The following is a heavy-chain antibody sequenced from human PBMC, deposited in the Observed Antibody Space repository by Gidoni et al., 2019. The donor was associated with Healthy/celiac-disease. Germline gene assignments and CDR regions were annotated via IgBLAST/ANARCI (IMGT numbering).Heavy chain of an antibody. CDR2: ISWDGGST. V-gene: IGHV3-43*01. J-gene: IGHJ4*02. CDR1: GFTFADYT. D-gene: IGHD3-16*01. Sequence: EVQLVESGGVVVQPGGSLRLSCAASGFTFADYTMHWVRQAPGKGLEWVSLISWDGGSTYYADSVKGRFTISRDNSKNSLYLQMNSLRTEDTALYYCAKDRTPLELGGRGYFDYWGQGTLVTVSS. CDR3: AKDRTPLELGGRGYFDY.